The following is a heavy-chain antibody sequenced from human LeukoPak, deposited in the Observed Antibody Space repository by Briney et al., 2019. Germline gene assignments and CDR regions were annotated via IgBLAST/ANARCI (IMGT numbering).Heavy chain of an antibody. J-gene: IGHJ6*03. CDR3: ARVVSTVTTGYYYYYMDV. V-gene: IGHV4-4*07. CDR1: GGSISSYY. Sequence: PSETLSLTCTVSGGSISSYYWSWIRQPAGKELEWIGRFYTSGSTNYNPSLKSRVTMSVDTSKNQFSLKLSSVTAADTAVYYCARVVSTVTTGYYYYYMDVWGKGTTVTVSS. D-gene: IGHD4-17*01. CDR2: FYTSGST.